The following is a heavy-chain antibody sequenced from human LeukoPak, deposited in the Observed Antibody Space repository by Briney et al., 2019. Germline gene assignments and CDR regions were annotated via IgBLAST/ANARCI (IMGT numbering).Heavy chain of an antibody. V-gene: IGHV1-69*05. D-gene: IGHD4-17*01. CDR2: IIPIFGTA. CDR3: ARAPDYGDSPFWD. J-gene: IGHJ4*02. CDR1: GYTFTSYD. Sequence: ASVKVSCKASGYTFTSYDISWVRQAPGQGLEWMGGIIPIFGTANYAQKFQGRVTITTDESTSTAYMELSSLRSEDTAVYYCARAPDYGDSPFWDWGQGTLVTVSS.